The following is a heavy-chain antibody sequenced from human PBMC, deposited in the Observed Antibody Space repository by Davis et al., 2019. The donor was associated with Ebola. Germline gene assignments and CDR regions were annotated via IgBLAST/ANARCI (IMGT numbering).Heavy chain of an antibody. CDR1: GGSISSSNW. J-gene: IGHJ3*02. Sequence: MPSETLSLTCAVSGGSISSSNWWSWVRQPPGKGLEWIGEIYHSGSTNYNPSLKSRVTISVDKSKNQFSLKLSSVTAADTAVYYCARDAGWIEGGAFDIWGQGTMVTVSS. CDR3: ARDAGWIEGGAFDI. CDR2: IYHSGST. D-gene: IGHD5-12*01. V-gene: IGHV4-4*02.